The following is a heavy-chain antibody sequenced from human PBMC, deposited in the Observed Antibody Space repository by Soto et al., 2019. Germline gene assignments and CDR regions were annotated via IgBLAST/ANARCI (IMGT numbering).Heavy chain of an antibody. Sequence: EVQLLESGGGLVQPGGSLRLSCAASGFIFSSYAMSWALQAPGKGLEWVSSISGSGDSTYFADAVKGRFTISRDNSKNTLFLQLNSLRAEDTAVYYCAKYAYGYWYFDLWGRGTLVAVSS. CDR3: AKYAYGYWYFDL. V-gene: IGHV3-23*01. CDR1: GFIFSSYA. J-gene: IGHJ2*01. D-gene: IGHD3-10*01. CDR2: ISGSGDST.